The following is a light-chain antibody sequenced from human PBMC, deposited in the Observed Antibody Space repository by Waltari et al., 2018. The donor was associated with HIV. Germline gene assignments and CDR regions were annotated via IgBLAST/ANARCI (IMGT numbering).Light chain of an antibody. CDR2: DVS. Sequence: QSALTQPASVSGSPGQSITISCTGTSSAVGGYNYVSWYQQHPGKAPKLMIYDVSNRPSGVSKRFSGSKSGNTASLTISGLQAEDEADYYCSSYTSSNTLPYVFGTGTKVTVL. CDR3: SSYTSSNTLPYV. V-gene: IGLV2-14*03. CDR1: SSAVGGYNY. J-gene: IGLJ1*01.